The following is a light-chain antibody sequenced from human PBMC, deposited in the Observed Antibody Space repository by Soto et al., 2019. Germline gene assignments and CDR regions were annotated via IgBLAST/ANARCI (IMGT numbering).Light chain of an antibody. CDR3: QQYGSSPWT. J-gene: IGKJ1*01. V-gene: IGKV3-20*01. Sequence: EIVLTQSPGTLSLSPGERATLSCRASQSVSSSDLAWYQQKPGQAPRLLMYDASSRATGIPDRFSGSGSGTDFTLTISRLDPEDFAVYYCQQYGSSPWTFGQGTKVDIK. CDR2: DAS. CDR1: QSVSSSD.